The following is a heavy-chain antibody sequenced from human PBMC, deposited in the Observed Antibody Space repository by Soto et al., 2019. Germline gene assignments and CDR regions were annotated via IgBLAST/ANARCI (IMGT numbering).Heavy chain of an antibody. D-gene: IGHD5-12*01. CDR2: IIPILGIA. V-gene: IGHV1-69*02. Sequence: QVQLVQSGAEVKKPGSSVKVSCKASGGTFSSYTISWVRQAPGQGLEWMGRIIPILGIANYSQKFQGRVTITADKNTSTACFELSSLRSEDTAVYYCARGPVATMDVWGQGTTVPVSS. CDR3: ARGPVATMDV. J-gene: IGHJ6*02. CDR1: GGTFSSYT.